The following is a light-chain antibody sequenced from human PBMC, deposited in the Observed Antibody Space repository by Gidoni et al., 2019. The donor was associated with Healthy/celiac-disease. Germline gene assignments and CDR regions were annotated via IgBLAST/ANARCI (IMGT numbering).Light chain of an antibody. J-gene: IGKJ1*01. V-gene: IGKV2-28*01. CDR1: QSLLHSNGYNY. Sequence: DSVMTQSPLSLPVTPGEPASISCRSSQSLLHSNGYNYLDWYLQKPGQSPQLLIYLGSNRASGVPDRFSGSGSGTDFTLKISRVDAEDVGVYYCMQALQTPPWTFXQXTKVXIK. CDR3: MQALQTPPWT. CDR2: LGS.